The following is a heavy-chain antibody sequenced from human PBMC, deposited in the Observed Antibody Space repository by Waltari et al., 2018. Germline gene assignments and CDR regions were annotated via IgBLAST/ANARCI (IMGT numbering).Heavy chain of an antibody. Sequence: QVQLQESGPGLVKPSGTLSLTCAVSGGSISSSNWWSWVRQPPGRGPEWIGEIYHSGGTNYNPSLKSRVTISVDKSKNQFSLKLSSVTAADTAVYYCARGALPGKTSSGGGGWGQGTLVTVSS. CDR1: GGSISSSNW. J-gene: IGHJ4*02. D-gene: IGHD3-16*01. CDR3: ARGALPGKTSSGGGG. CDR2: IYHSGGT. V-gene: IGHV4-4*02.